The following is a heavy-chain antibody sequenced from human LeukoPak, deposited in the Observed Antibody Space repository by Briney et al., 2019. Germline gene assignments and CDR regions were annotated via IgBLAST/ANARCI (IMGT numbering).Heavy chain of an antibody. J-gene: IGHJ3*02. CDR1: GGSISSSSYY. V-gene: IGHV4-39*01. Sequence: PSETLSLTCTVSGGSISSSSYYWGWIRQPPGKGLEWIGSIYYSGSTYYNPSLKSRVTISVDTSKNQFSLKLSSVTAADTAVYYCARRQRDWGGGLWFGEKTPKSLAFDIWGQGTMVTVSS. D-gene: IGHD3-10*01. CDR3: ARRQRDWGGGLWFGEKTPKSLAFDI. CDR2: IYYSGST.